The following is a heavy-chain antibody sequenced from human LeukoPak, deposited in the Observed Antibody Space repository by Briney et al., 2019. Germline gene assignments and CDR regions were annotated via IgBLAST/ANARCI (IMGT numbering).Heavy chain of an antibody. D-gene: IGHD6-13*01. Sequence: GGSLRLSCAASGFTVGSNYMSWVRQAPGKGLEWVSVIYSGGSTYYADSVKGRFTISRDNSKNTLYLQMNSLRAEDTAVYYCARDRSWPSYFDYWGQGTLVTVSS. CDR1: GFTVGSNY. CDR3: ARDRSWPSYFDY. V-gene: IGHV3-53*01. CDR2: IYSGGST. J-gene: IGHJ4*02.